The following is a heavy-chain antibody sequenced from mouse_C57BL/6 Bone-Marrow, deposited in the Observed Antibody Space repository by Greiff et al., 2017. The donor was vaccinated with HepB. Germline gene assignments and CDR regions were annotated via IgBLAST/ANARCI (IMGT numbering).Heavy chain of an antibody. CDR1: GYTFTSYW. CDR3: ARRGSYPLDY. D-gene: IGHD1-1*02. CDR2: IYPSDSET. V-gene: IGHV1-61*01. J-gene: IGHJ2*01. Sequence: VQLQQPGAELVRPGSSVKLSCKASGYTFTSYWMDWVKQRPGQGLEWIGNIYPSDSETHYNQKFKDKATLTVDKSSSTAYMQLSSLTSEDSAVYYCARRGSYPLDYWGQGTTLTVSS.